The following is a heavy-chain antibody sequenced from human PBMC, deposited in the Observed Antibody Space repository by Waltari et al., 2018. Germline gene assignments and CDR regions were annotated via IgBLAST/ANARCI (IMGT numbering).Heavy chain of an antibody. J-gene: IGHJ4*02. V-gene: IGHV3-21*01. CDR3: ARDPIAVAGTGDYYFDY. CDR1: GFTFSSYS. Sequence: EVQLVESGGGLVKPGGSLRLSCAASGFTFSSYSMNWVRQAPGKGLEWVSSISSSSSYIYYADSVKGRFTISRDNAKNSLYLQMNSLRAEDTAVYYCARDPIAVAGTGDYYFDYWGQGTLVTVSS. D-gene: IGHD6-19*01. CDR2: ISSSSSYI.